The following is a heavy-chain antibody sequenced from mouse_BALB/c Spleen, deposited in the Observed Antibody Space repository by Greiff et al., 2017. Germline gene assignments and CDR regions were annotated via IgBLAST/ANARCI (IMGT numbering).Heavy chain of an antibody. J-gene: IGHJ3*01. CDR3: ARSAPKARFAY. D-gene: IGHD1-3*01. CDR1: GYTFTSYW. Sequence: QVQLQQSGAELAKPGASVKMSCKASGYTFTSYWMHWVKQRPGQGLEWIGYINPSTGYTEYNQKFKDKATLTADKSSSTAYMQLSSLTSEDSAVYYCARSAPKARFAYWGQGTLVTVSA. CDR2: INPSTGYT. V-gene: IGHV1-7*01.